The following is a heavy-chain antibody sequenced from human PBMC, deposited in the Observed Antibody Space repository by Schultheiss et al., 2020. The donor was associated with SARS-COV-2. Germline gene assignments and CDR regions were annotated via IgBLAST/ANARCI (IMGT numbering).Heavy chain of an antibody. Sequence: GSLKISCAASGFTFSSYWMHWVRQAPGKGLAWVSRINSDGTTTSYADSVKGRFTISRDNAKNTLFLQMNSLRAEDTAMYYCARVQSTSWYGGCDYWGQGTLVTVSS. V-gene: IGHV3-74*01. CDR3: ARVQSTSWYGGCDY. CDR1: GFTFSSYW. J-gene: IGHJ4*02. CDR2: INSDGTTT. D-gene: IGHD6-13*01.